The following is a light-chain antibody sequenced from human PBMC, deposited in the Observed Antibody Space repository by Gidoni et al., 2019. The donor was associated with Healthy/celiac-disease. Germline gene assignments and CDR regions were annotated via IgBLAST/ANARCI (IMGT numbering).Light chain of an antibody. CDR1: QGISNY. V-gene: IGKV1-27*01. J-gene: IGKJ2*01. CDR3: QKYNNAPYT. Sequence: IQLTQSPSSLSASVGDRVTITCRASQGISNYLVWYQQKPGKIPKLLIYAASTLQSGVPSRFSGSGSGTDCTLTISSLQPEDVATYYCQKYNNAPYTFGQGTKLEIK. CDR2: AAS.